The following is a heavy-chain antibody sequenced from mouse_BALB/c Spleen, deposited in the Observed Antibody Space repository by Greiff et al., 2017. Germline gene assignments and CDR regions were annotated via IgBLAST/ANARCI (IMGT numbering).Heavy chain of an antibody. D-gene: IGHD1-1*01. CDR2: INPSSGYT. Sequence: QVQLQQSAAELARPGASVKMSCKASGYTFTSYTMHWVKQRPGQGLEWIGYINPSSGYTEYNQKFKDKTTLTADKSSSTAYMQLSSLTSEDSAVYYCARHDHYGSSSCGYWGQGTTLTVSS. CDR1: GYTFTSYT. CDR3: ARHDHYGSSSCGY. V-gene: IGHV1-4*02. J-gene: IGHJ2*01.